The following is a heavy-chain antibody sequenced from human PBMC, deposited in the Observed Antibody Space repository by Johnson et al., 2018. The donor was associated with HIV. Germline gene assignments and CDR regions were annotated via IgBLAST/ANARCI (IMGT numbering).Heavy chain of an antibody. CDR3: ARDNGEDAFDI. CDR1: GFTFSSYA. V-gene: IGHV3-30*03. D-gene: IGHD4-17*01. J-gene: IGHJ3*02. CDR2: ISYDGNNK. Sequence: VQLVESGGGVVQPGRSLRLSCAASGFTFSSYAMHWVRQAPGKGLEWVAVISYDGNNKYYADSVKGRFTISRDNSKNTLYLQMNSLRAGDTAVYYCARDNGEDAFDIWGHGTLVTVSS.